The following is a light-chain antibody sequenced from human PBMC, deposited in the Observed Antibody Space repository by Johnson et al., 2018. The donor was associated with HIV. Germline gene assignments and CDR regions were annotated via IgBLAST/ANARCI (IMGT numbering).Light chain of an antibody. CDR1: SSNIGNNY. Sequence: QSVLTQPPSVSAAPGQKVTISCSGSSSNIGNNYVSWYQQLPGTAPKLLIYENNKRPSGIPDRFSGSRSGTSATLCITGLHTGDEAYYYCGTWPRSLSAGGFFGTGTKFTGL. V-gene: IGLV1-51*02. CDR2: ENN. J-gene: IGLJ1*01. CDR3: GTWPRSLSAGGF.